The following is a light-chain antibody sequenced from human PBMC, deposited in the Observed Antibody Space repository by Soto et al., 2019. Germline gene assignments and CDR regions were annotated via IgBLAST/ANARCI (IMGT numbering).Light chain of an antibody. Sequence: QSVLTQPPSASGTPGQRVTISCSGSSSNIGNNFLYSYQQLPGTAPKLLIYSNNQRPSGGPDRFSGAKSGTAASLAISGLRSDDEADDYCATWDDSLSAVVLGGGTKLTVL. J-gene: IGLJ2*01. V-gene: IGLV1-47*02. CDR3: ATWDDSLSAVV. CDR1: SSNIGNNF. CDR2: SNN.